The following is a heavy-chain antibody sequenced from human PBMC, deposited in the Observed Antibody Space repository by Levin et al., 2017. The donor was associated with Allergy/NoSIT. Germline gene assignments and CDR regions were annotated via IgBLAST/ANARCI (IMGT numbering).Heavy chain of an antibody. CDR1: GFTLSSYV. V-gene: IGHV3-23*01. D-gene: IGHD2-2*01. CDR3: AKTPQIYCTITSCHGFDP. CDR2: LSGSDGSR. Sequence: GGALRLSCAASGFTLSSYVMNWVRQAPGKGLEWVSSLSGSDGSRYYADSVKGRFTISGDNSKNTLFLQMDSLRAEDTAVYYCAKTPQIYCTITSCHGFDPWGQGTLVTVSS. J-gene: IGHJ5*02.